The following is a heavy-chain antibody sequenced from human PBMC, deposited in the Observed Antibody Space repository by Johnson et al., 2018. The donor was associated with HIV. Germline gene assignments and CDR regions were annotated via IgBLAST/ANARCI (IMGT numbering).Heavy chain of an antibody. D-gene: IGHD6-6*01. CDR2: IYSGGST. CDR3: AKDTEIAARDDAFDI. J-gene: IGHJ3*02. V-gene: IGHV3-53*01. CDR1: GFTVSSNY. Sequence: VQLVESGGGLIQPGGSLRLSCAASGFTVSSNYMSWVRQAPGKGLEWVSVIYSGGSTYYADSVKGRFTISRDNYKNTLYLQMNSLRAEDTAVYYCAKDTEIAARDDAFDIWGLGTMVTVSS.